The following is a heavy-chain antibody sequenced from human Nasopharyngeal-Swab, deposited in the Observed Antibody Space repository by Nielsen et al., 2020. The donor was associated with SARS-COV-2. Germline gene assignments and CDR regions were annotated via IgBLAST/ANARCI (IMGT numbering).Heavy chain of an antibody. CDR3: AKDFSNPVDLWYPTFDY. J-gene: IGHJ4*02. V-gene: IGHV3-30*18. CDR2: ISYDGSNK. Sequence: GESLKISCAASGFTFSSYGMHWVRQAPGKGLEWVAVISYDGSNKYYADSVKGRFTISRDNSKNTLYLQMNSLRAEDTAVYYCAKDFSNPVDLWYPTFDYWGQGTRVTVSS. D-gene: IGHD3-16*01. CDR1: GFTFSSYG.